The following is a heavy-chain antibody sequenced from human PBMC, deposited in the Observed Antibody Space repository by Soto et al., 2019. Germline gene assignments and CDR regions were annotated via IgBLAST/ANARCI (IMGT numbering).Heavy chain of an antibody. CDR3: ARAPSWHGLDV. Sequence: ASVKVSCKASGYTLTSHYIHWVRKAPGQGLEWMGIINPGGVSKTYAQEFQGRITMTRDTSTSTFYMELSSLRSQDTAVYYCARAPSWHGLDVWGQGTTVTVSS. CDR2: INPGGVSK. J-gene: IGHJ6*02. CDR1: GYTLTSHY. V-gene: IGHV1-46*01.